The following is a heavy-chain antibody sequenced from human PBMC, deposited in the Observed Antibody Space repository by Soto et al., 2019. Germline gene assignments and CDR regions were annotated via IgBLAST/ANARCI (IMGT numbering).Heavy chain of an antibody. V-gene: IGHV4-34*01. D-gene: IGHD2-15*01. CDR1: GGSFSGYY. Sequence: SETLSLTCAVYGGSFSGYYWSWIRQPPGKGLEWIGEISHSGSTNYNPSLKSRVTISVDTSKNQFSLKLSSVTAADTVVYYFATLTGYCSGGSCYSGAAFDIWGQGTMVTVSS. J-gene: IGHJ3*02. CDR3: ATLTGYCSGGSCYSGAAFDI. CDR2: ISHSGST.